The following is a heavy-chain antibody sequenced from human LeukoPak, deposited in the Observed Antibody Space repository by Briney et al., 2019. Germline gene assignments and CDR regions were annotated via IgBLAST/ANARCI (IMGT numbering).Heavy chain of an antibody. CDR2: IRSRTYGGTT. J-gene: IGHJ4*03. CDR3: TRGGIVASSLYYFDY. CDR1: GFTFGDYA. D-gene: IGHD5-12*01. Sequence: PGGSLRLSCTASGFTFGDYAMSWVRQAPGKGLEWVGFIRSRTYGGTTEYAASVKGRFTISRDDSKGIAYLQMNSLNTDDTAVYYCTRGGIVASSLYYFDYWGQGTMVTVSS. V-gene: IGHV3-49*04.